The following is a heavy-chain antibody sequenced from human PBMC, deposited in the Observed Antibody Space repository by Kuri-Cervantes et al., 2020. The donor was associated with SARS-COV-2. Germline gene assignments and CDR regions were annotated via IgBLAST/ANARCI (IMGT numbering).Heavy chain of an antibody. CDR1: GFSFSSFS. V-gene: IGHV3-30*02. CDR3: ARAPYDSSGYQNFDY. J-gene: IGHJ4*02. Sequence: GGSLRLSCAASGFSFSSFSIHWVRQAPGKGLEWVAYIRYDGSNKYYADSVKGRFTISRDNAKNSLYLQMNSLRAEDTAVYYCARAPYDSSGYQNFDYWGQGTLVTVSS. D-gene: IGHD3-22*01. CDR2: IRYDGSNK.